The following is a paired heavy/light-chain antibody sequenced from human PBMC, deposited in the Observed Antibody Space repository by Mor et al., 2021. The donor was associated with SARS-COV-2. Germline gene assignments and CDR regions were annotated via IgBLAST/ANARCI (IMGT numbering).Light chain of an antibody. V-gene: IGKV3-15*01. J-gene: IGKJ1*01. Sequence: EIVMTQSPATLSVSPGERATLSCRASQSVSSDLAWYQQKPGQAPRLLLYGAFTRATGVPARFSGGGSGTEFTLTISSLQSEDVATYYCHHYNHWPRAFGRGTKVEV. CDR1: QSVSSD. CDR3: HHYNHWPRA. CDR2: GAF.
Heavy chain of an antibody. CDR2: TANNGATT. CDR3: ATLGYCKTASCFPGYYYDNGMDV. CDR1: GFTFSSYA. V-gene: IGHV3-23*01. J-gene: IGHJ6*02. Sequence: EVQLLESGGGLVQPGGSLRLSCAASGFTFSSYAMNWVRQAPGRGLEWVSATANNGATTYYADSVKGRFTISRDNSRNTLFLQMNSLRAEDTAVYYCATLGYCKTASCFPGYYYDNGMDVWGQGTTVTVSS. D-gene: IGHD2-2*01.